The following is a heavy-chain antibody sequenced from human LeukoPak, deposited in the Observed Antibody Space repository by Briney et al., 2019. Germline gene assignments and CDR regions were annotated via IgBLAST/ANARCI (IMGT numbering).Heavy chain of an antibody. D-gene: IGHD4-17*01. CDR1: GFTFGDYT. CDR2: IRSKAYGGTT. Sequence: GGSLRLSCTASGFTFGDYTMSWVRQAPGKGLEWVGFIRSKAYGGTTEYAASVKGRFTISRDDSKSIAYLQMNSLKTEDTAVYYCTPHYGDYENFDYWGQGTLVTVSS. J-gene: IGHJ4*02. CDR3: TPHYGDYENFDY. V-gene: IGHV3-49*04.